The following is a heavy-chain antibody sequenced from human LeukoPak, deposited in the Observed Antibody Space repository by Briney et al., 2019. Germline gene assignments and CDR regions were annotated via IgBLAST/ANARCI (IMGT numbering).Heavy chain of an antibody. CDR2: LSNDDSNK. J-gene: IGHJ4*02. CDR3: ASLGGHGYELDY. V-gene: IGHV3-30*04. Sequence: RSLTLSCAASGLSISSYVLHWVRHGPGHGREWVAVLSNDDSNKYYADSVKGRFTISRDNSKNTLYLQMNSLRADDTAVYYCASLGGHGYELDYWGQGTLVIVSS. D-gene: IGHD3-16*01. CDR1: GLSISSYV.